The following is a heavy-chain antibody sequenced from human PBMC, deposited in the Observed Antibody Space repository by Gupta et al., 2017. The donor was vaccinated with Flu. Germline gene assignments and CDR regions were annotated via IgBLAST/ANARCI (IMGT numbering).Heavy chain of an antibody. CDR1: GGSLSSSNW. Sequence: QVQLPESGPGLVKPSGTLSLTCAVSGGSLSSSNWWRWVRQPPGKGLEWIGEIYHSGSTNYNPSLKSRVTISVDKSKNQFSLKLSSVTAADTAVYYCAREVGSAGTGDYFDYWGQGTLVTVSS. D-gene: IGHD6-19*01. CDR2: IYHSGST. V-gene: IGHV4-4*02. J-gene: IGHJ4*02. CDR3: AREVGSAGTGDYFDY.